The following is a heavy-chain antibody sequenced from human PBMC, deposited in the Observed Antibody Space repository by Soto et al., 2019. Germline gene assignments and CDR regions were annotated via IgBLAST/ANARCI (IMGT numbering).Heavy chain of an antibody. D-gene: IGHD6-13*01. CDR3: ARGPQLVRHCYYYGMDV. Sequence: QVQLVQSGAEVKKPGSSVKVSCKASGGTFSSYAISWVRQAPGQGLEWMGGIIPIFGTANYAQKFQGRVTITADKSTSTAYMELSSLRSEDTAVYYCARGPQLVRHCYYYGMDVWGQGTTVTVSS. J-gene: IGHJ6*02. CDR1: GGTFSSYA. CDR2: IIPIFGTA. V-gene: IGHV1-69*06.